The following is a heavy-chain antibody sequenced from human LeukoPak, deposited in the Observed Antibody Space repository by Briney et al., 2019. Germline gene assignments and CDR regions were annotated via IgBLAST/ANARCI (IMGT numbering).Heavy chain of an antibody. Sequence: GGSLRLSCAVSGFTFSSYSMNWVRQAPGKGLEWVSSISSSSSYIYYADSVKGRFTISRENAKNSLYLQMNSLRAEDTAVYSCARDSQETTKIDYWGQGTLVTVSS. CDR3: ARDSQETTKIDY. D-gene: IGHD4-11*01. CDR1: GFTFSSYS. CDR2: ISSSSSYI. V-gene: IGHV3-21*01. J-gene: IGHJ4*02.